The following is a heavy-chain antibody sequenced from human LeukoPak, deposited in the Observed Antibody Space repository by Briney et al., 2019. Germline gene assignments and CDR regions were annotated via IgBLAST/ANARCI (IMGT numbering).Heavy chain of an antibody. CDR2: IQQDGSEK. J-gene: IGHJ4*02. D-gene: IGHD1-26*01. Sequence: GGSLRLSWAASGFTFSSYWMIWVRQAPGKGLEWVANIQQDGSEKYYVDSVKGRFAISRDNAKNSLYLQMNSLRAEDTAVYYCARNPPRYFNWGQGTLVTVSS. V-gene: IGHV3-7*05. CDR3: ARNPPRYFN. CDR1: GFTFSSYW.